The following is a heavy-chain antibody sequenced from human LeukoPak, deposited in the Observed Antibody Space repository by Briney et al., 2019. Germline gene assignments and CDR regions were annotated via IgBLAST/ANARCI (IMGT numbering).Heavy chain of an antibody. J-gene: IGHJ4*02. CDR1: GYRFTSYW. CDR3: ARRSGYSYGY. Sequence: GASLQISFKGSGYRFTSYWIGWGRPMPGKGVEWMGIIYPGDSDTSYSPSFQGQVTISADKSITTAYLQWSSLKASDTAMYYCARRSGYSYGYWGQGALVTVSS. D-gene: IGHD5-18*01. CDR2: IYPGDSDT. V-gene: IGHV5-51*01.